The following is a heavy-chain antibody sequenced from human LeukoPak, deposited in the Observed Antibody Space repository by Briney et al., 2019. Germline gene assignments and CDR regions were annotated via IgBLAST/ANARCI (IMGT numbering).Heavy chain of an antibody. CDR2: ISGSGGST. J-gene: IGHJ4*02. V-gene: IGHV3-23*01. Sequence: GGSLRLSCAASGFTFSSYAMSWVRQAPGKGLEWVSAISGSGGSTYYADSVKGGFTISRDNSKNTLYLQMNSLRAEDTAVYYCAKDRRGAHPNPVAATLFDYWGQGTLVTVSS. CDR3: AKDRRGAHPNPVAATLFDY. D-gene: IGHD2-15*01. CDR1: GFTFSSYA.